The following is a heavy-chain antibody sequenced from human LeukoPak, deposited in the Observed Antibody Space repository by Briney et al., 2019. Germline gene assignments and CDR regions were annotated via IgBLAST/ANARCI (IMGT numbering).Heavy chain of an antibody. J-gene: IGHJ6*02. CDR3: AKGIARTYYYDSSGYHGYYYGMDV. D-gene: IGHD3-22*01. CDR1: GGTFSSYA. V-gene: IGHV1-69*13. Sequence: SVKVSCKASGGTFSSYAIGWVRQAPGQGLEWMGGIIPIFGTANYAQKFQGRVTITADESTSTAYMELSSLRSEDTAVYYCAKGIARTYYYDSSGYHGYYYGMDVWGQGTTVTVSS. CDR2: IIPIFGTA.